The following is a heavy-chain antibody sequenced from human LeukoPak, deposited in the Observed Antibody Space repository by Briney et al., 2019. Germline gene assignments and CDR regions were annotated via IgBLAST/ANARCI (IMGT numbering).Heavy chain of an antibody. Sequence: PGGSLRLSCAASGFTFSSYSMNWVRQAPGKGLEWVSYIRSSSSTIYYADSVKGRFTISRDNAKNSLYLQMNSLRAEDTAVYYCARGEDIVVVPAALAFDIWGQGTMVTVSS. D-gene: IGHD2-2*01. V-gene: IGHV3-48*01. CDR1: GFTFSSYS. CDR2: IRSSSSTI. J-gene: IGHJ3*02. CDR3: ARGEDIVVVPAALAFDI.